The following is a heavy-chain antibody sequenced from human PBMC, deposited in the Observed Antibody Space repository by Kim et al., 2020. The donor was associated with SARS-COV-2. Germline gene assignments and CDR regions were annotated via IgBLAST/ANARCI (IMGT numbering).Heavy chain of an antibody. V-gene: IGHV3-73*01. CDR1: GFTFSGYA. D-gene: IGHD3-3*02. Sequence: GGSLRLSCAASGFTFSGYAMHWVRQASGKGLEWVGRIRSKPTSYSTAYAATVRCRFTIASANSKNTAYLHMNKLKTEDTSEYYCTRVPGPTLAFFDALDV. CDR2: IRSKPTSYST. CDR3: TRVPGPTLAFFDALDV. J-gene: IGHJ3*01.